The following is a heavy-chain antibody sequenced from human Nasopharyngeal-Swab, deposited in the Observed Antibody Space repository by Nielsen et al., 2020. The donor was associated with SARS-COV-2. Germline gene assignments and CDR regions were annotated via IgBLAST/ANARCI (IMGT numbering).Heavy chain of an antibody. CDR2: VNHNGSP. V-gene: IGHV4-34*01. CDR1: GEPSSGYY. Sequence: SETLSLTCAIYGEPSSGYYWTWIRQPPGKGLEWIDEVNHNGSPSYNPSLKSRVTISVDTSKKQFSLKLSSVTAADTAVFYCARSGGDHDILSGYYYYHGLDVWGQGTTVTVS. D-gene: IGHD3-9*01. CDR3: ARSGGDHDILSGYYYYHGLDV. J-gene: IGHJ6*02.